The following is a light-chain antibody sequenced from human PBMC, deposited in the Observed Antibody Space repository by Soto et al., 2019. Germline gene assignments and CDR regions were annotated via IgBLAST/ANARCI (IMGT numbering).Light chain of an antibody. Sequence: IVMTQSPAPLSVSPGERATLSCIASQSVSSNLAWYQQKPGQAPRLLIYGASTRATGIPARFSGSGSGTEFTLTISSLKSEDFAVYYCQQYNNGPPVTFGQGTKVDIK. V-gene: IGKV3-15*01. CDR3: QQYNNGPPVT. CDR1: QSVSSN. J-gene: IGKJ1*01. CDR2: GAS.